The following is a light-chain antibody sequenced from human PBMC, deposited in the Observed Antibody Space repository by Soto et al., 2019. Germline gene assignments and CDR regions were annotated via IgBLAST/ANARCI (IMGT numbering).Light chain of an antibody. Sequence: QSALTQPASVSGSPGQSITISCTGTSSDVGGYKYVSWYQQHPGKAPKLIIYEVSYRPSGISNRFSGSKSGNTASLTISGLQAEDEADYYCSSYTSSTNYVFGTGTKLTVL. CDR1: SSDVGGYKY. V-gene: IGLV2-14*01. CDR2: EVS. J-gene: IGLJ1*01. CDR3: SSYTSSTNYV.